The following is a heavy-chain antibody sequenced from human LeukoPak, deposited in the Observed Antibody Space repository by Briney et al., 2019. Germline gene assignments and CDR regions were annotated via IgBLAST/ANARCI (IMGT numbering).Heavy chain of an antibody. Sequence: SQTLSLTCAISGDSVSSSSTTWDWIRQSPSRGLEWLGMTYYRFKWYNDYAVSVKGRISINADTSNNQFSLQLNSVTPEDTAVYYCTRFYWNGLNFFDPWGQGTLVTVSS. D-gene: IGHD2/OR15-2a*01. V-gene: IGHV6-1*01. J-gene: IGHJ5*02. CDR1: GDSVSSSSTT. CDR3: TRFYWNGLNFFDP. CDR2: TYYRFKWYN.